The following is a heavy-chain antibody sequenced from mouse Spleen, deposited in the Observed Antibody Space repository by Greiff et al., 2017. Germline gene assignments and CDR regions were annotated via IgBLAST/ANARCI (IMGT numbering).Heavy chain of an antibody. Sequence: EVQLKESGAELVRPGALVKLSCKASGFNIKDYYMHWVKQRPEQGLEWIGWIDPENGNTIYDPKFQGKASITADTSSNTAYLQLSSLTSEDTAVYYCALGYDGDIDYAMDYWGQGTSVTVSS. J-gene: IGHJ4*01. D-gene: IGHD2-2*01. CDR2: IDPENGNT. V-gene: IGHV14-1*02. CDR3: ALGYDGDIDYAMDY. CDR1: GFNIKDYY.